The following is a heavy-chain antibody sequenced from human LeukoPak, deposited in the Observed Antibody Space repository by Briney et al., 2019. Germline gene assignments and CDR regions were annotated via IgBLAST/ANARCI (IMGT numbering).Heavy chain of an antibody. Sequence: GASVKVSCKASGYTFTSYGIRWVRQAPGQGLEWMGWISAYNGNTNYAQKLQGRVTMTTDTSTSTAYMELRSLRSDDTAVYYCARVEYYGSGSYYPIDYWGQGTLVTVSS. J-gene: IGHJ4*02. D-gene: IGHD3-10*01. CDR1: GYTFTSYG. CDR2: ISAYNGNT. V-gene: IGHV1-18*01. CDR3: ARVEYYGSGSYYPIDY.